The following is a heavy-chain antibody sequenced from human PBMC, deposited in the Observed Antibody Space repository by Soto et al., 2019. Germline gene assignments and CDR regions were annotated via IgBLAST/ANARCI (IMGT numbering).Heavy chain of an antibody. CDR3: ARDVSNNRAAFDI. J-gene: IGHJ3*02. V-gene: IGHV4-31*03. D-gene: IGHD3-3*02. CDR2: IYYSGST. CDR1: GGSISSGGYY. Sequence: QVQLQESGPGLVKPSQTLSLTCTVSGGSISSGGYYWSWIRQHPGKGLEWIGYIYYSGSTYYNPSLKSRVTISVDTSKNQFSLKLSAVTAADTAVYYCARDVSNNRAAFDIWGQGTMVTVSS.